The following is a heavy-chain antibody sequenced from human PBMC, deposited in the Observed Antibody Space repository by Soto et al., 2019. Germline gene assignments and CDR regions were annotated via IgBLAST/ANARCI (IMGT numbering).Heavy chain of an antibody. V-gene: IGHV1-3*01. Sequence: QVQLVQSGAEVKKPGASVKVSCKASGYTFTNYAMHWVRQAPGQRPEWMGWINAGNGNTKFSQRFQGRVTITRDTSANMAYMELSSLTSEDTAVYYCARAGFCSTTSCSDAFDIWGQGTMVTVSS. CDR3: ARAGFCSTTSCSDAFDI. D-gene: IGHD2-2*01. CDR1: GYTFTNYA. J-gene: IGHJ3*02. CDR2: INAGNGNT.